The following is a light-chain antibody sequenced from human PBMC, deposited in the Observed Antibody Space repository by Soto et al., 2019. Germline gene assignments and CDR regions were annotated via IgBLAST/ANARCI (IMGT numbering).Light chain of an antibody. J-gene: IGKJ1*01. CDR1: QSVSSN. Sequence: EIVMTQSPATLSVSPEERATLSCRGSQSVSSNLAWYQQKPGQAPRLLIYGASTRATGIPARFSGSGSGTAFTLTISSLQSEDFAVYYCQQYNNWPRTFGQGTKVEIK. CDR3: QQYNNWPRT. CDR2: GAS. V-gene: IGKV3-15*01.